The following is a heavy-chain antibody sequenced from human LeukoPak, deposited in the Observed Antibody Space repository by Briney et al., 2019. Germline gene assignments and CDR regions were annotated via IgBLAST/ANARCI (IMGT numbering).Heavy chain of an antibody. J-gene: IGHJ6*03. CDR1: GFTFSDYY. CDR3: ARVHYGSGSLNDAYYYYYMDV. V-gene: IGHV3-11*01. CDR2: ISSSGSTI. Sequence: PGGSLRLSCAASGFTFSDYYMSWIRQAPGKGLEWVSYISSSGSTIYYADSVKGRFTISRDNAKNSLYLQMNSLRAEDTAVYYCARVHYGSGSLNDAYYYYYMDVWGKGTTVTISS. D-gene: IGHD3-10*01.